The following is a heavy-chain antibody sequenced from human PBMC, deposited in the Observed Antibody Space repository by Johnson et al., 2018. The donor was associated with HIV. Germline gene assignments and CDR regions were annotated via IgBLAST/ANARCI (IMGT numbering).Heavy chain of an antibody. CDR2: VGNDGDT. V-gene: IGHV3-13*01. CDR3: ARGRDLSAFDI. Sequence: VQLVESGGGLVQPGGSLRLSCTASGFTFSVYDMHWVRQATGKGLEWVSAVGNDGDTYYSCSVKGRFAVSRENAKNSLSLQMNSLRAGDTAVYFCARGRDLSAFDIWGRGTMVTVSS. J-gene: IGHJ3*02. D-gene: IGHD5-24*01. CDR1: GFTFSVYD.